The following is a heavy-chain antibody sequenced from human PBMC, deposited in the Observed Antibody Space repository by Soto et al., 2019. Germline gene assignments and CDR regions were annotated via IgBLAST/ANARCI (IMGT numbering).Heavy chain of an antibody. V-gene: IGHV2-5*01. D-gene: IGHD2-8*01. CDR2: IYWNDDK. Sequence: SGPTLVKPTQTLTLTCTFSGFSLSTSGVGVGWIRQPPGKALEWLALIYWNDDKRYSPSLKSRLTITKDTSKNQVVLTMTNMDPVDTATYYCAHSRGYCTNGVCRTAKIYYYYYGMDVWGQGTTVTVSS. J-gene: IGHJ6*02. CDR1: GFSLSTSGVG. CDR3: AHSRGYCTNGVCRTAKIYYYYYGMDV.